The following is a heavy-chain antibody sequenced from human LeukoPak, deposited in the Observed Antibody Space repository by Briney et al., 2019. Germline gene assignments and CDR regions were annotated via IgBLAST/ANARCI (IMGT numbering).Heavy chain of an antibody. Sequence: PGGSLRLSCAASGFIFSTYGMYWVRQVPGKGLEWVAFIRHDGSIKNYADSVKGRSTISRDNSKNTLYLQMNSLRAEDTAVYYCAKDSLADIDYWGQGTLVTVSS. CDR2: IRHDGSIK. D-gene: IGHD3-16*01. V-gene: IGHV3-30*02. CDR3: AKDSLADIDY. CDR1: GFIFSTYG. J-gene: IGHJ4*02.